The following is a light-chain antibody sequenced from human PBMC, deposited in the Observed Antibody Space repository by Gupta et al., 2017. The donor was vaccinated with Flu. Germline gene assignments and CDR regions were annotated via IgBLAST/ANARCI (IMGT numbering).Light chain of an antibody. CDR3: SSYTSSSPPVV. V-gene: IGLV2-18*02. Sequence: SSDICSYNRVSWYQQPPGTAPKLIIYEVSNRPSGVPDRFSGSKSGNTASLTISGLQAEDEADYYCSSYTSSSPPVVFGGGTKLTVL. CDR1: SSDICSYNR. J-gene: IGLJ3*02. CDR2: EVS.